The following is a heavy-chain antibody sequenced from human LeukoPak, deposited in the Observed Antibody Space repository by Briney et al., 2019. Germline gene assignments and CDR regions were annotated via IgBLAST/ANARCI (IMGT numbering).Heavy chain of an antibody. CDR3: AKDNYYASGSYLGGMDV. CDR2: TNWDGAST. CDR1: GFRFDDYG. D-gene: IGHD3-10*01. J-gene: IGHJ6*02. Sequence: GGSLRLSCAASGFRFDDYGMSWVRHVPGKGLEWVSGTNWDGASTGYADSVKGRFTISRDNARNSLYLQMNSLRAEDTAFYYCAKDNYYASGSYLGGMDVWGQGTTVTVSS. V-gene: IGHV3-20*04.